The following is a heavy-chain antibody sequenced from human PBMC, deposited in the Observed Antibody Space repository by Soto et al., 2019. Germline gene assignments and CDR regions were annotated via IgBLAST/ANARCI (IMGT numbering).Heavy chain of an antibody. CDR1: GGYIRSGGYF. D-gene: IGHD2-15*01. V-gene: IGHV4-31*03. Sequence: SQLQPLTYTVSGGYIRSGGYFCSLIPKHPGKGLEWIGYIYYSGSTYYNPSLKSRVTISVDTSKNQFSLKLSSVTAADTAVYYCARESPLLMTKNPDYWGQGTLVTVSS. J-gene: IGHJ4*02. CDR2: IYYSGST. CDR3: ARESPLLMTKNPDY.